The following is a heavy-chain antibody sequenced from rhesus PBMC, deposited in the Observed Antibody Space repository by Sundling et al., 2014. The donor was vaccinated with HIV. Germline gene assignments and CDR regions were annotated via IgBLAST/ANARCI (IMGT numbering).Heavy chain of an antibody. V-gene: IGHV3-110*02. Sequence: EVQLVESGGGLVQPGGSLRLSCVASGFTFSDHYIDWVRQAPGKGLEWVSSISSGSGSTTLYPDSVKGRFTISRDNAKNTVYLQMNSLRAEDTAVYYCARVGLYCSSSVCYPSLVSSLDSWGQGVVVTVSS. D-gene: IGHD2-39*01. J-gene: IGHJ6*01. CDR1: GFTFSDHY. CDR2: ISSGSGSTT. CDR3: ARVGLYCSSSVCYPSLVSSLDS.